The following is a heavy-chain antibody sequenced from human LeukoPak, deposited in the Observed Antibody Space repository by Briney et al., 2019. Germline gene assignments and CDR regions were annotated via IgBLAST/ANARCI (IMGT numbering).Heavy chain of an antibody. Sequence: GGSLRLSCAASGFTVSSNYMSWVRQAPGRGLEWVSVIYSGGSTYYTDSVKGRFTISRDNSKNTLYLQMNSLRAEDTAVYYCAKDGSLGYSSGLNWFDPWGQGTLVTVSS. V-gene: IGHV3-53*01. J-gene: IGHJ5*02. CDR3: AKDGSLGYSSGLNWFDP. CDR2: IYSGGST. CDR1: GFTVSSNY. D-gene: IGHD6-19*01.